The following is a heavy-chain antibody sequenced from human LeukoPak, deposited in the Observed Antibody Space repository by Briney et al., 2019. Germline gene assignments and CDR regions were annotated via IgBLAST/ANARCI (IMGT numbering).Heavy chain of an antibody. Sequence: GGSLRLSWAAAGLIFCSFAMSWVRQPRGKGLVWVSAIGVSGTTYYADSVKGRFPISRDSSKNTVYLQMNGLRDEDTAVYYCASQDNEGRYWGSDYWGQGTLLTVSS. CDR1: GLIFCSFA. J-gene: IGHJ4*02. V-gene: IGHV3-23*01. D-gene: IGHD7-27*01. CDR3: ASQDNEGRYWGSDY. CDR2: IGVSGTT.